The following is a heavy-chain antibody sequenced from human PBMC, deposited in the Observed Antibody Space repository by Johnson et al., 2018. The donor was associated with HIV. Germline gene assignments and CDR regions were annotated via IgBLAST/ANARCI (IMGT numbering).Heavy chain of an antibody. CDR3: AKVAVATAAGGFALDI. D-gene: IGHD6-13*01. V-gene: IGHV3-11*04. CDR2: ISSSGSTI. CDR1: GFTFSDYY. J-gene: IGHJ3*02. Sequence: QVQLVESGGGLVKPGGSLRLSCAASGFTFSDYYMSWIRQAPGKGLEWVSYISSSGSTIYYADSVKGRFTISRENAKNSVYLQMKSLRAEDTAVYYCAKVAVATAAGGFALDIWGPGTMVTVSA.